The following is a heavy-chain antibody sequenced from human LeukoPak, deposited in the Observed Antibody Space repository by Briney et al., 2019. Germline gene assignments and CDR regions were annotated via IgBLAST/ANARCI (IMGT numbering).Heavy chain of an antibody. V-gene: IGHV4-34*01. CDR2: ITDSGGT. CDR3: ARIESYHILYRPY. J-gene: IGHJ4*02. D-gene: IGHD3-9*01. CDR1: GTSFSGYS. Sequence: PSETLSLTCAVYGTSFSGYSWSWIRQSPGKGLEWIGEITDSGGTNYNPSFKSRLTISADTSKNQDSLKLASVPAADTAVYYCARIESYHILYRPYWGQGTLVTISS.